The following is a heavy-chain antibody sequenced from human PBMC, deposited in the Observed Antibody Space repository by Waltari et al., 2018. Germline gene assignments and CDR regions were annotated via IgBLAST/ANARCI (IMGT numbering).Heavy chain of an antibody. V-gene: IGHV3-30-3*01. Sequence: VQLVESGGGLVKPGGSLRLSCAASGFTFSNAWMSWVRQAPGKGLEWVAVISYDGSNKYYADSVKGRFTISRDNSKNTLYLQMNSLRAEDTAVYYCARDISRDDFDYWGQGTLVTVSS. J-gene: IGHJ4*02. CDR1: GFTFSNAW. D-gene: IGHD1-20*01. CDR3: ARDISRDDFDY. CDR2: ISYDGSNK.